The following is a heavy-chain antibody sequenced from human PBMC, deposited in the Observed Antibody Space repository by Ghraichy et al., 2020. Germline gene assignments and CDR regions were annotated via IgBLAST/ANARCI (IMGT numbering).Heavy chain of an antibody. Sequence: GGSLRLSCAASGSTFRSYSMNWVRQAPGKGLEWVSFISSSSTYMYYADSVKGRFIISRDNAKNSLYLQMNSLRAEDTAVYYCARETGVAVAGTDYWGQGTLVTVSS. J-gene: IGHJ4*02. V-gene: IGHV3-21*01. CDR1: GSTFRSYS. CDR2: ISSSSTYM. CDR3: ARETGVAVAGTDY. D-gene: IGHD6-19*01.